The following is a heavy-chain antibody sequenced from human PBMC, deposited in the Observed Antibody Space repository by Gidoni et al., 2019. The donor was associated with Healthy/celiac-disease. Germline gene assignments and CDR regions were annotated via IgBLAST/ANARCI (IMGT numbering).Heavy chain of an antibody. CDR3: TTEGIAAAFDY. J-gene: IGHJ4*02. Sequence: EVQLVESGGGLVKPGRSLRLSCAASGFNLSNSGWSWVRQAPGKGLEWVGRIKSKTDGRTTDYAAPVKGRFTISRDDSKNTLYLQMNSLKTEDTAVYYCTTEGIAAAFDYWGQGTLVTVSS. V-gene: IGHV3-15*01. CDR2: IKSKTDGRTT. D-gene: IGHD6-13*01. CDR1: GFNLSNSG.